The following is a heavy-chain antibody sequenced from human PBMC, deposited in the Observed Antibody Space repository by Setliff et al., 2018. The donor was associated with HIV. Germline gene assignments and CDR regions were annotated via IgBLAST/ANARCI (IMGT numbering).Heavy chain of an antibody. Sequence: ASVKVSCKASGYTFTGYYMHWVRQAPGQGLEWMGWINPNSGGTNYAQKFQGRVTMTRDTSISTAYMELSRLRSDDTAVYYCARGLWFGELEGYNWFDPGGQGTLVTVSS. CDR2: INPNSGGT. V-gene: IGHV1-2*02. D-gene: IGHD3-10*01. CDR3: ARGLWFGELEGYNWFDP. J-gene: IGHJ5*02. CDR1: GYTFTGYY.